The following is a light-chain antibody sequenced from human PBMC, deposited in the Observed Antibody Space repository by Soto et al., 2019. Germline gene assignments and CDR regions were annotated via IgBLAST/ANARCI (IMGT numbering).Light chain of an antibody. CDR3: QQYHRYSSWT. Sequence: VNGMTQTPSLLSAATGARVPIRRRMSQGISSYLAWYQQKPGKAPKNLIYSASTLQSGVPSRFSGSGSGTEFTLTISSLQRNDFAPYYCQQYHRYSSWTFGQGTKVDIK. J-gene: IGKJ1*01. CDR1: QGISSY. CDR2: SAS. V-gene: IGKV1D-8*03.